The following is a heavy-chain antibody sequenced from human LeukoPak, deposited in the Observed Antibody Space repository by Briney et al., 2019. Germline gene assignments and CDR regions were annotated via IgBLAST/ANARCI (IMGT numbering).Heavy chain of an antibody. D-gene: IGHD3-22*01. J-gene: IGHJ5*02. CDR3: ARVLDDSSAVQLWGFDP. CDR2: ISYDGSNK. CDR1: GFTFSSYA. V-gene: IGHV3-30-3*01. Sequence: GRSLRLSCAASGFTFSSYAMHWVRQAPGKGLEWVAVISYDGSNKYYADSVKGRFTISRDNSKNTLYLQMNSLRAEDTAVYYCARVLDDSSAVQLWGFDPWGQGTLVTVSS.